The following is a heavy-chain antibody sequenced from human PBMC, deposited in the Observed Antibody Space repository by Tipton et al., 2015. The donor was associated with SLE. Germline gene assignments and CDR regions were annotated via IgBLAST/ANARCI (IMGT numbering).Heavy chain of an antibody. Sequence: RSLRLSCAASGFTFSSYAMHWVRQAPGKGLEWVAVISYDGSNKYYADSVKGRFTISRDNSKNTLYLQMNSLRAEDTAVYYCASYGDYPTPHDAFDIWGQGTMVTVSS. D-gene: IGHD4-17*01. J-gene: IGHJ3*02. V-gene: IGHV3-30*14. CDR2: ISYDGSNK. CDR3: ASYGDYPTPHDAFDI. CDR1: GFTFSSYA.